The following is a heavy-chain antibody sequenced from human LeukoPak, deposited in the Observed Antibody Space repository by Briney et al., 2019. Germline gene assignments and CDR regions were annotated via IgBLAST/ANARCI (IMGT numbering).Heavy chain of an antibody. V-gene: IGHV3-74*01. CDR2: INSDGSST. J-gene: IGHJ6*03. CDR1: GFTFSNYW. Sequence: GGSLRLSCAASGFTFSNYWMHWVRQAPGKGLVWVSRINSDGSSTSYADSVKGRFTISRDNAKNTLYLQLNSLRAEDTAVYYCARGGFCSGGSCPVDYYYYMDVWGKGTTVTVSS. CDR3: ARGGFCSGGSCPVDYYYYMDV. D-gene: IGHD2-15*01.